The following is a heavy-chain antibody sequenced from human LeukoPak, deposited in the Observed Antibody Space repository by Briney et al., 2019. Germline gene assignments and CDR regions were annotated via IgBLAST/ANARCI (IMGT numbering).Heavy chain of an antibody. V-gene: IGHV3-74*01. CDR2: INSDGSST. J-gene: IGHJ6*03. CDR1: GFTFSNYW. Sequence: GGSLRLSCAASGFTFSNYWMHWVRQAPGKGLVWVSRINSDGSSTSYADSVKGRFTISRDNAKNTLYLQLNSLRAEDTAVYYCARGGFCSGGSCPVDYYYYMDVWGKGTTVTVSS. CDR3: ARGGFCSGGSCPVDYYYYMDV. D-gene: IGHD2-15*01.